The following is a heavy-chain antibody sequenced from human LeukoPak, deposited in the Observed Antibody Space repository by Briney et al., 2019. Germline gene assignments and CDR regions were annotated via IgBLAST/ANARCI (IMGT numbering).Heavy chain of an antibody. CDR3: ARFSNFYDGSSYYLNY. D-gene: IGHD3-22*01. CDR2: IHDSGTT. J-gene: IGHJ4*02. V-gene: IGHV4-59*08. CDR1: GGSFSGYY. Sequence: SETLSLTCAVYGGSFSGYYGSWIRQPPGKGLEWIAYIHDSGTTNYNPSLKSRVTISLDTPESQFYMKLSSVTAADTAVYYCARFSNFYDGSSYYLNYWGQGTLVTVSS.